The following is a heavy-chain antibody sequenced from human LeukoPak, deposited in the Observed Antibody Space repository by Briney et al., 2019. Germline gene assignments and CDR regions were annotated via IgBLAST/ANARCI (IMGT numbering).Heavy chain of an antibody. V-gene: IGHV4-39*07. D-gene: IGHD3-16*01. Sequence: SETLSLTCTVSGGSISSSSYYWGWIRQPPGKGLEWIGSIYYSGSTYYNPSLKSRVTISVDTSKNQFSLKLSSVTAADTAVYYCARRGAGGLSYWGQGTLVTVSS. CDR3: ARRGAGGLSY. CDR1: GGSISSSSYY. CDR2: IYYSGST. J-gene: IGHJ4*02.